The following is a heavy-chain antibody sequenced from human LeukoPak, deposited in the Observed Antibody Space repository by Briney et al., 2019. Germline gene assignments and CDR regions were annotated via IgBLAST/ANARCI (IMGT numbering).Heavy chain of an antibody. D-gene: IGHD3-10*01. CDR3: ARHSGSGSLSRPFDP. CDR2: IYYTGST. J-gene: IGHJ5*02. Sequence: SETLSLTCSVSGGSVTSGGFYWGWLRQPPGKGPEWIATIYYTGSTYYHPSLNSRVTVSIDTSKNQFSLRLTSVTATDTAVYHCARHSGSGSLSRPFDPWGQGTLVTVSS. V-gene: IGHV4-39*01. CDR1: GGSVTSGGFY.